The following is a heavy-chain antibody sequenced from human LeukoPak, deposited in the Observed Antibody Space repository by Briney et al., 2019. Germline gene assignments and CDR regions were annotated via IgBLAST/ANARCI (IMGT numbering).Heavy chain of an antibody. Sequence: TSETLSLTCTVSGGSISSSSYYWGWIRQPPGKGLEWIGSIYYSGSTYYNPSLKSRVTISVDTSKNQFSLKLSSVTAADTAVYYCARANGDYVGYWGQGTLVTVSS. CDR2: IYYSGST. CDR3: ARANGDYVGY. V-gene: IGHV4-39*07. D-gene: IGHD4-17*01. CDR1: GGSISSSSYY. J-gene: IGHJ4*02.